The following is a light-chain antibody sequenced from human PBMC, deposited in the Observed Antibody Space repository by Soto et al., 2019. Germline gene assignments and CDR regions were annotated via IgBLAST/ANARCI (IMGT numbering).Light chain of an antibody. CDR3: FLSYTGAQV. CDR1: TGAVTSGHY. V-gene: IGLV7-46*01. J-gene: IGLJ2*01. Sequence: QAVVTQEPSLTVSPGGTVTLTCGSSTGAVTSGHYPYWFQQKAGQAPRTLIYDTSNKHSWTPTRFSGSLLGGKAALTLSGAQPEDEADYYCFLSYTGAQVFGGGTKLTVL. CDR2: DTS.